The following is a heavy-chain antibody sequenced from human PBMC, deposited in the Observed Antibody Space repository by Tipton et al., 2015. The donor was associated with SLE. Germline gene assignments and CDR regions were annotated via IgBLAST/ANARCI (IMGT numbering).Heavy chain of an antibody. CDR2: IYHSGTT. J-gene: IGHJ4*02. Sequence: TLSLTCTVSGFSICSYYWGWIRQPPGKGLEWVGTIYHSGTTYYNPSLKSRLTLSIDTSKNQFSLKLSSVTAADTAVYYCVRLELPATKADYWGPGTLVTVSS. CDR1: GFSICSYY. D-gene: IGHD5-24*01. CDR3: VRLELPATKADY. V-gene: IGHV4-38-2*02.